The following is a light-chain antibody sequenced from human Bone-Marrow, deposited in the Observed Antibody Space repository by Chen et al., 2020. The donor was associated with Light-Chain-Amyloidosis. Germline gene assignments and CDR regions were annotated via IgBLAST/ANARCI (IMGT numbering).Light chain of an antibody. Sequence: SYELTQPPSVSVSPGQTATITRSGDDLPTKYAYWYQQQPGQAPVLVIHRDTERPSGISERFSGSSSGTTATLTISGVQAEDEADYHCQSADSSGTYEVIFGGGTKLTVL. V-gene: IGLV3-25*03. J-gene: IGLJ2*01. CDR2: RDT. CDR3: QSADSSGTYEVI. CDR1: DLPTKY.